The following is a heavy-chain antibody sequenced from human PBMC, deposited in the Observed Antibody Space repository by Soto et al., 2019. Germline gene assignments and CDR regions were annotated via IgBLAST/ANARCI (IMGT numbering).Heavy chain of an antibody. CDR2: ISGSGGST. CDR3: AKVGYYDYSWGSYRYHYFDY. V-gene: IGHV3-23*01. Sequence: EVQLLESGGGLVQPGGSLRLSCAASGFTFSSYAMSWVRQSPGKGLEWVSAISGSGGSTYYADSVKGRFTISRDNSKNTLYLQMNSLRAEDTAVYYCAKVGYYDYSWGSYRYHYFDYWGQGTLVTVSS. J-gene: IGHJ4*02. D-gene: IGHD3-16*02. CDR1: GFTFSSYA.